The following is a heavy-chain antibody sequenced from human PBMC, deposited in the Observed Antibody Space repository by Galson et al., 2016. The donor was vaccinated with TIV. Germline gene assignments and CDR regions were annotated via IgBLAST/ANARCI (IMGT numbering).Heavy chain of an antibody. CDR2: MNPGDSET. CDR1: GYMFSAHW. Sequence: QSGAEVKKPGESLIISCKASGYMFSAHWFGWVRQMPGKGPEWIGIMNPGDSETRYSPSFEGQVTISADNSFSTAYLQWHSLKASDTAVYYCAKGKEYYEFWGQGTLVTVSS. J-gene: IGHJ4*02. V-gene: IGHV5-51*03. D-gene: IGHD3-16*01. CDR3: AKGKEYYEF.